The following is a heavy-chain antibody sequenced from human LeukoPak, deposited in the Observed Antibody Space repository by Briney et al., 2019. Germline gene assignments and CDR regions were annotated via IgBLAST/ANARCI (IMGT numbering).Heavy chain of an antibody. CDR3: ARDQGYCSGGSCPPHGFDY. J-gene: IGHJ4*02. D-gene: IGHD2-15*01. CDR1: GYTFTGYY. Sequence: ASVKVSCKASGYTFTGYYMHWVRQAPGQGLEWMGWINPNSGGTNYAQKFQGRVTTTRDTSISTAYMELSRLRSDDTAVYYCARDQGYCSGGSCPPHGFDYWGQGTLVTVSS. V-gene: IGHV1-2*02. CDR2: INPNSGGT.